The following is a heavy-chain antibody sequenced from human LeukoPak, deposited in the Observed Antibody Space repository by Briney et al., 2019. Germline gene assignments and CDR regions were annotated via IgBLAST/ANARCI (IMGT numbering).Heavy chain of an antibody. CDR1: GYTFTSYG. CDR2: ISAYNGNT. CDR3: ARERTTVVTRWFDP. Sequence: ASVKVSCKASGYTFTSYGISWVRQAPGQGLEWMGWISAYNGNTNYAQKFQGRVTITADESTSTAYMELSSLRSEDTAVYYCARERTTVVTRWFDPWGQGTLVTVSS. V-gene: IGHV1-18*01. J-gene: IGHJ5*02. D-gene: IGHD4-23*01.